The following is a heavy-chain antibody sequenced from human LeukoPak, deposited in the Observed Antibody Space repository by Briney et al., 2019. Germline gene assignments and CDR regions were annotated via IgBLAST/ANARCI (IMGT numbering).Heavy chain of an antibody. CDR1: GGSIESYY. D-gene: IGHD3-9*01. J-gene: IGHJ4*02. CDR2: IAASGTT. Sequence: SETLSLTCSVSGGSIESYYWSWIRQPPGKGLEFIGYIAASGTTKHNPSLKSRVTLSMDTSKNQFSLKLRSVTAADTAVYFCARFPYFEGFDYWGQGTLVTVSS. V-gene: IGHV4-4*08. CDR3: ARFPYFEGFDY.